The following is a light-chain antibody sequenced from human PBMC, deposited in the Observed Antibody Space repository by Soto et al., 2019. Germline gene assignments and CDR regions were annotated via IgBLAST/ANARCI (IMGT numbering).Light chain of an antibody. CDR1: QSVSSKY. CDR2: GTS. V-gene: IGKV3-20*01. Sequence: EIVLTQSPGTLSLSPGKSATLSCRASQSVSSKYLAWYQQKPGQPPRLLIYGTSSRATGIPDRFGGSGSGTDFTLTISRLEPEDFAVYFCQQYDPSPPLTFGGGTKVELK. J-gene: IGKJ4*01. CDR3: QQYDPSPPLT.